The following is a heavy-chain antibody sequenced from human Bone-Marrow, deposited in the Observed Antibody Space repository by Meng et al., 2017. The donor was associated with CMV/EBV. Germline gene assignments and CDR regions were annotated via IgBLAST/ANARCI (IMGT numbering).Heavy chain of an antibody. CDR3: ARVPAWSGSYDDLDY. CDR1: GYTFTSYG. CDR2: INPNSGGT. V-gene: IGHV1-2*02. D-gene: IGHD1-26*01. Sequence: ASVKVSCKASGYTFTSYGISWVRQAPGQGLEWMGWINPNSGGTNYAQKFQGRVTMTRDTSISTAYMELSRLRSDDTAVYYCARVPAWSGSYDDLDYWGQGTLVTVSS. J-gene: IGHJ4*02.